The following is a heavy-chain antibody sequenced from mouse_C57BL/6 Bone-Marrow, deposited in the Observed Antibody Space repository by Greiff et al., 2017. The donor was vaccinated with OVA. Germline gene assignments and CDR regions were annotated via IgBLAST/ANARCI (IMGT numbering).Heavy chain of an antibody. D-gene: IGHD2-3*01. J-gene: IGHJ1*03. CDR2: IYPGGGYT. V-gene: IGHV1-63*01. CDR3: ARLDGYWYFGV. Sequence: FQLQQSGAELVRPGTSVKMSCKASGYTFTNYWIGWAKQRPGHGLEWIGDIYPGGGYTNYNEKLKGKATLTADKSSSTAYMQFSSLTSEDSSIYYCARLDGYWYFGVWGTGTTVTVSS. CDR1: GYTFTNYW.